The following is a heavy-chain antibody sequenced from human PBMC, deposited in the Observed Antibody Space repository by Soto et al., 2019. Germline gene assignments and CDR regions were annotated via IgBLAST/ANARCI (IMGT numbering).Heavy chain of an antibody. D-gene: IGHD5-18*01. CDR2: IYSGGST. J-gene: IGHJ4*02. Sequence: GGSLSLSCAASGFTVSGNYMSWVRQAPGKGLEWVSVIYSGGSTYYADSVKGRFTISRDNSKNKLYLQMNSLRAEDTAVYYCAREDTAMVYFDYWGQGNLVTVSS. CDR3: AREDTAMVYFDY. V-gene: IGHV3-53*01. CDR1: GFTVSGNY.